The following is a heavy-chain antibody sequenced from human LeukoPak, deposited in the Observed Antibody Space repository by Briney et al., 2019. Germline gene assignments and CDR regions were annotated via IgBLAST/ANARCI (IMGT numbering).Heavy chain of an antibody. D-gene: IGHD6-19*01. J-gene: IGHJ3*02. Sequence: GGSLRLSCAASGLTFSSYWMSWVRQAPGKGLEWVANINQDGSEKYYVDSVKGRFTISRDNAKNSLYLQMNSLRAEDTAVYCCAGGWYYAFDIWGQGTMVTVSS. CDR1: GLTFSSYW. CDR3: AGGWYYAFDI. CDR2: INQDGSEK. V-gene: IGHV3-7*03.